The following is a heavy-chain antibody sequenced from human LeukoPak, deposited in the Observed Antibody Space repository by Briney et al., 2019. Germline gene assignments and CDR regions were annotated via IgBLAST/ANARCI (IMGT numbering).Heavy chain of an antibody. V-gene: IGHV4-4*02. Sequence: EPSETLSLTCAVSGGSISSSNWWSWVRQSPGKGLEWIGEMNQRGSMNYNPSLKSRVTISVDRSKNQFSLKLSSVTAADTAVYYCARELELRYWGQGTLVTVSS. D-gene: IGHD1-7*01. CDR1: GGSISSSNW. J-gene: IGHJ4*02. CDR2: MNQRGSM. CDR3: ARELELRY.